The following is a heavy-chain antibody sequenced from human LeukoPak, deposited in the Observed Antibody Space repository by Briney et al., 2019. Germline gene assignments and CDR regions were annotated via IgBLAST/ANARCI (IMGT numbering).Heavy chain of an antibody. J-gene: IGHJ4*02. CDR1: GFTFSDYY. V-gene: IGHV3-11*01. Sequence: GGSLRLSCAASGFTFSDYYMSWIRQAPGKGLEWVSYISSSGSTIYYADSVKGRFTISRDNAKNSLYLQMNSLRAEDTAVYYCAKVNTDGGIAAAGTSWPLYYFDYWGQGTLVTVSS. D-gene: IGHD6-13*01. CDR2: ISSSGSTI. CDR3: AKVNTDGGIAAAGTSWPLYYFDY.